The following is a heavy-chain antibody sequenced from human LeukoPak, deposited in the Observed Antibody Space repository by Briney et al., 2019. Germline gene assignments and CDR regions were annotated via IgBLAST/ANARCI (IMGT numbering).Heavy chain of an antibody. CDR3: ARHAGYSGHFDY. CDR1: GGSISSSSYY. J-gene: IGHJ4*02. Sequence: SETLSLTCTVSGGSISSSSYYWGWIRQPPGKGPEWVGSIYYSGSTYYNPSLKSRVTISVDTSKNQFSLKLSPVTAADTAVYYCARHAGYSGHFDYWGQGTLVTVSS. CDR2: IYYSGST. D-gene: IGHD5-12*01. V-gene: IGHV4-39*01.